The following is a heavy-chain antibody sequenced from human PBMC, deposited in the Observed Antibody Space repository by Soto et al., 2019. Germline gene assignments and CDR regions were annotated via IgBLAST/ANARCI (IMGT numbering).Heavy chain of an antibody. J-gene: IGHJ4*02. CDR2: INSDGST. D-gene: IGHD5-18*01. CDR1: GFLVNSAY. CDR3: ARSGYSFAWGY. Sequence: EVQLVECGGGLIPPGGSLRLSCAASGFLVNSAYMTWVRQAPGKGLEWLSMINSDGSTLYAESVKGRFTISRDNSKNRLDLQMNSLRAEDTAMYYCARSGYSFAWGYWGQGTLVIVTS. V-gene: IGHV3-53*01.